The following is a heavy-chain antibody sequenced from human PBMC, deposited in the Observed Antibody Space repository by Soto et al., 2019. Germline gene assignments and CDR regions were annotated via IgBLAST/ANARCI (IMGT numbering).Heavy chain of an antibody. CDR2: ISSTTYYI. V-gene: IGHV3-21*06. CDR3: ARESEDLTSNFDY. J-gene: IGHJ4*02. CDR1: GFTFTRYS. Sequence: PVGSLRLSCAASGFTFTRYSMDWVRQAPGKGLEWVSSISSTTYYIYYGDSMKGRFTISRDNAKNSLYLEMNSLRAEDTAVYYCARESEDLTSNFDYWGQGTLVTVSS.